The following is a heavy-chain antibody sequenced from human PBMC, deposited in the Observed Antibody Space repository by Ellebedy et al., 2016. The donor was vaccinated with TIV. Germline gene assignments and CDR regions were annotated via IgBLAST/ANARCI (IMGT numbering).Heavy chain of an antibody. CDR2: ISWNSGSI. J-gene: IGHJ4*02. V-gene: IGHV3-9*01. CDR1: GFTFDDYA. CDR3: AKGVGVEIAVAGTVNG. D-gene: IGHD6-19*01. Sequence: GGSLRLSCAASGFTFDDYAMHWVRQAPGKGLEWVSGISWNSGSIGYADSVKGRFTISRDNAKNSLYLQMNSLRAEDTALYYCAKGVGVEIAVAGTVNGWGQGTLVTVSS.